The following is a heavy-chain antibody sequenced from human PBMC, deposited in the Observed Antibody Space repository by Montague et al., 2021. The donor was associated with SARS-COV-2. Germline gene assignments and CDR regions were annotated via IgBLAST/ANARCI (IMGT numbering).Heavy chain of an antibody. CDR2: VYYSGSI. CDR1: GGSISTYS. CDR3: AREIVVVTAHFDF. Sequence: SETLSLTCTVSGGSISTYSWSWIRQPPGKGLEWIGYVYYSGSINYNPSLKSRATISLDTSKNQFSLKLTSATAADTAVYYCAREIVVVTAHFDFWGQGIVVTVSA. J-gene: IGHJ4*02. D-gene: IGHD2-21*02. V-gene: IGHV4-4*08.